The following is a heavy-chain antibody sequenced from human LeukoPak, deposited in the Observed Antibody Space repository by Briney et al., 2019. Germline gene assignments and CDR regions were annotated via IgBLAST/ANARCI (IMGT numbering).Heavy chain of an antibody. J-gene: IGHJ5*02. CDR1: GFTFSSYA. Sequence: PGGSLRLSCAASGFTFSSYAMSWVRQAPGKGLEWVSAISGSGGSTYYADSVKGRFTISRDNSKNTLYLQMNSLRAEDTAVYYRAKDLLFGSGSYRKPLNWFDPWGQGTLVTVSS. CDR2: ISGSGGST. D-gene: IGHD3-10*01. V-gene: IGHV3-23*01. CDR3: AKDLLFGSGSYRKPLNWFDP.